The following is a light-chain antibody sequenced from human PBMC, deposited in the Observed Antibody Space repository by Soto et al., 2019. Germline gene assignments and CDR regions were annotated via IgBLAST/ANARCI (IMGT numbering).Light chain of an antibody. CDR3: QQHSDWPLT. J-gene: IGKJ4*01. Sequence: IVLTQSPATLSLSPGERATLSCRASQSVSSSLAWYQQKPGQAPRLLISDASNRATGIPARFSGSGSGTDFTLTISSLEPEDFAAYYCQQHSDWPLTFGGGTKLEI. V-gene: IGKV3-11*01. CDR2: DAS. CDR1: QSVSSS.